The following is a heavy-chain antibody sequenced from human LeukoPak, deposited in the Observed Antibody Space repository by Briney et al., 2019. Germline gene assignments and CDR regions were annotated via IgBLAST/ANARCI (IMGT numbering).Heavy chain of an antibody. CDR2: IRYDGSNK. J-gene: IGHJ4*02. Sequence: PGGSLRLSCAASGFTFSSYGMHWVRQAPGKGLEWVAFIRYDGSNKYYADSVKGRFTISRDNSKNTLYLQMNSLKAEDTAVYYCAKLATMDYGGNSTDYWGQGTLVTVSS. CDR1: GFTFSSYG. V-gene: IGHV3-30*02. CDR3: AKLATMDYGGNSTDY. D-gene: IGHD4-23*01.